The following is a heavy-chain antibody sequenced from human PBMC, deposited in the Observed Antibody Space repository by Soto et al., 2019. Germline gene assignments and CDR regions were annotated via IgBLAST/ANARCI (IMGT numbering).Heavy chain of an antibody. V-gene: IGHV3-33*01. D-gene: IGHD6-6*01. CDR1: GVIVGSYA. CDR2: IWHDGSNK. Sequence: PGGSLTLSCAGSGVIVGSYAIHWVCKRQGKGLEWVAVIWHDGSNKYYADSVEGRFNVSRDNSKTTLYLPMNGLTAEDTDVYYCARGGGLSSIAGVDYWGQGTLVTVSS. CDR3: ARGGGLSSIAGVDY. J-gene: IGHJ4*02.